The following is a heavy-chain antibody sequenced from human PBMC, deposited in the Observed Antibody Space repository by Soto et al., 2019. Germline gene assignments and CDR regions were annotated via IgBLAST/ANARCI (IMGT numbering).Heavy chain of an antibody. J-gene: IGHJ6*03. CDR3: ARRFGKRVIYYMDV. D-gene: IGHD3-10*01. CDR2: MNPNSGNT. CDR1: GYTFTSYD. Sequence: ASVKVSCKASGYTFTSYDINWVRQANGQGLEWMGWMNPNSGNTGYAQKFQGRVTMTRNTSISTAYMELSSLRSEDTAVYYCARRFGKRVIYYMDVWGKGTTVTISS. V-gene: IGHV1-8*01.